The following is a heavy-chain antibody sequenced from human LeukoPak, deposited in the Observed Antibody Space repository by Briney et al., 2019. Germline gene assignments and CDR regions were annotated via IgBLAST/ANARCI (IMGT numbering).Heavy chain of an antibody. CDR3: ARGHTAVTRHFDF. V-gene: IGHV3-7*01. J-gene: IGHJ4*02. CDR1: GFNFRSYW. Sequence: GGSLRLSCAASGFNFRSYWMSWVRQAPGKGLEWVANIKQDGKGKYYVDSVKGRFTISRDNARNSLYLQMNSLRAEDTAVYYCARGHTAVTRHFDFWGQGTLVTVSS. D-gene: IGHD4-17*01. CDR2: IKQDGKGK.